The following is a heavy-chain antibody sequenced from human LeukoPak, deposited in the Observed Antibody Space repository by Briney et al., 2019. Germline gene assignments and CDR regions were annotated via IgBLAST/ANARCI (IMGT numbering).Heavy chain of an antibody. J-gene: IGHJ6*02. CDR2: INHSGST. V-gene: IGHV4-34*01. CDR3: ARGRHYSSTIRGSGMDV. D-gene: IGHD2-2*01. Sequence: SETLSLTCAVYGESFSGYYWSWIRQPPGKGLEWIGEINHSGSTNYNPSLKSRVTISVDTSKNQFSLKLSSVTAADTAVYYCARGRHYSSTIRGSGMDVWGQGTTVTVSS. CDR1: GESFSGYY.